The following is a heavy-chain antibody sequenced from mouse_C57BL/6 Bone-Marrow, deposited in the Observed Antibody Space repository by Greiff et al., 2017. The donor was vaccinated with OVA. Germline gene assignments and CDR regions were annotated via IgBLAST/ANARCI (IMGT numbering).Heavy chain of an antibody. J-gene: IGHJ3*01. Sequence: VQLQQPGAELVRPGTSVKLSCKASGYTFTSYWMHWVKQRPGQGLEWIGVIDPSDSYTNYNQKFKGKATLTVDTSSSTAYMQLSSLTSEDSAVYYCARLTGAFWFAYWGQGTLVTVSA. D-gene: IGHD4-1*01. CDR1: GYTFTSYW. CDR2: IDPSDSYT. CDR3: ARLTGAFWFAY. V-gene: IGHV1-59*01.